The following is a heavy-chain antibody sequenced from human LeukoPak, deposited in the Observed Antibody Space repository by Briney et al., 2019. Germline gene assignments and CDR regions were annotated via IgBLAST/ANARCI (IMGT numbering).Heavy chain of an antibody. CDR3: AAAASGSSADY. CDR1: GDFISSGAYY. J-gene: IGHJ4*02. V-gene: IGHV4-31*03. Sequence: SETLSLTCTVSGDFISSGAYYWSWIRQHPGKGLEWIGYIYYSGSTYYNPSLKSRVTISVDTSKNQFSLKLSSVTAADTAVYYCAAAASGSSADYWGQGTLVTVSS. D-gene: IGHD1-26*01. CDR2: IYYSGST.